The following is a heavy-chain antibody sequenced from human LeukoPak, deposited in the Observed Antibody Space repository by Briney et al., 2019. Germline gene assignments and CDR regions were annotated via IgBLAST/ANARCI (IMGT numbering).Heavy chain of an antibody. Sequence: ASVKVSCKASGYTFTSYGISWVRQAPGQGLEWMGWISAYNGNTNYAQKLLGRVTMTTDTSTSTAYMELRSLRSDDTAVYYCARDGGDYFPGWYFDYWGQGTLVTVSS. CDR3: ARDGGDYFPGWYFDY. J-gene: IGHJ4*02. D-gene: IGHD2/OR15-2a*01. CDR1: GYTFTSYG. V-gene: IGHV1-18*01. CDR2: ISAYNGNT.